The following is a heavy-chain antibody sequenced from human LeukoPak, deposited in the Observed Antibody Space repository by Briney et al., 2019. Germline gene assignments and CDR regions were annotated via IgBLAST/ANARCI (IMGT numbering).Heavy chain of an antibody. CDR3: AKDRGVGLFGLDY. CDR2: ISYDGSNK. V-gene: IGHV3-30*18. Sequence: PGGSLRLSCAASGFTFSSYGMHWVRQAPGKGLEWVAVISYDGSNKYYADSVKGRFTISRDNSKNTLYLQMNSLRAEDTAVYYCAKDRGVGLFGLDYWGQGTLVTVSS. CDR1: GFTFSSYG. J-gene: IGHJ4*02. D-gene: IGHD3-22*01.